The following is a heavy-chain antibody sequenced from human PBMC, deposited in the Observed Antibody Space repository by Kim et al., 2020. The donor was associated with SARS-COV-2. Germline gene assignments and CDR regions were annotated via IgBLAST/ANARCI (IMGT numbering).Heavy chain of an antibody. Sequence: GGSLRLSCAASGFTFRNYWMRWVRQAPGKGLVWVASIKHDGSGIYYADSVKGRFTISRDNAKNALYLQLSSLRAEDTAVYYCGRAGYCGRGCGVCFDDWG. CDR1: GFTFRNYW. J-gene: IGHJ3*01. CDR3: GRAGYCGRGCGVCFDD. D-gene: IGHD6-19*01. V-gene: IGHV3-7*04. CDR2: IKHDGSGI.